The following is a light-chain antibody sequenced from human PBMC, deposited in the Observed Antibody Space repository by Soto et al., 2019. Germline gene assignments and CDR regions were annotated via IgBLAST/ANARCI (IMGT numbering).Light chain of an antibody. CDR3: QLYGISPH. V-gene: IGKV3-20*01. Sequence: EIVLTQSPGTLSLSPGGRATLSCKTSQSRGSNFLAWYQHKPGQAPSVLIYASSNRATGIPDRFSGSASGTDFTLTINRLEPEDFAVYYCQLYGISPHFGQGTRLDIK. CDR1: QSRGSNF. J-gene: IGKJ5*01. CDR2: ASS.